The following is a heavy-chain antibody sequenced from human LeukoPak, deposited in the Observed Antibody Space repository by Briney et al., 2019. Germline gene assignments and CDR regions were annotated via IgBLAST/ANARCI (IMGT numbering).Heavy chain of an antibody. V-gene: IGHV3-7*03. CDR1: GFTFSSYW. D-gene: IGHD4-17*01. CDR3: ARDGPDYGDYPDY. Sequence: GVSLRLSCAASGFTFSSYWMSRVRQAPGKGLEWVPNIKQDGSEKYYVDSVKGRFTISRDNAKNSLYLQMNSLRAEDTAVYYCARDGPDYGDYPDYWGQGTLVTVSS. CDR2: IKQDGSEK. J-gene: IGHJ4*02.